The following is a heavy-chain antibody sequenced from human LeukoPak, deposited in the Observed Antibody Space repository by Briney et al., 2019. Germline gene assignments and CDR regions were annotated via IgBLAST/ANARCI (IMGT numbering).Heavy chain of an antibody. Sequence: SETLSLTCAVYGGSFSGYYWSWIRQPPGKGLEWIGEINHSGSTNYNPSLKSRVTISVDTSKNQFSLKLSSVTAADTAVYYCASSPLYYDILTGYYRGSYYFDYWGQGTLVTVSS. CDR2: INHSGST. J-gene: IGHJ4*02. CDR1: GGSFSGYY. CDR3: ASSPLYYDILTGYYRGSYYFDY. D-gene: IGHD3-9*01. V-gene: IGHV4-34*01.